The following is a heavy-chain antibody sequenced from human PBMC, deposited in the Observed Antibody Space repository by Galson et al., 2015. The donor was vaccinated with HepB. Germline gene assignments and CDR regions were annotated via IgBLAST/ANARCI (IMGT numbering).Heavy chain of an antibody. D-gene: IGHD4/OR15-4a*01. Sequence: SLRLSCAASGFTFSSYAMHWVRQAPGKGLEYVSTIFSNGSKTDYADSLKGRFTISRDNSKNTLYLQMGSLRAEDMAVYYCARRQFGDYGYAFDIWGQGTMVIVSS. J-gene: IGHJ3*02. CDR3: ARRQFGDYGYAFDI. V-gene: IGHV3-64*02. CDR2: IFSNGSKT. CDR1: GFTFSSYA.